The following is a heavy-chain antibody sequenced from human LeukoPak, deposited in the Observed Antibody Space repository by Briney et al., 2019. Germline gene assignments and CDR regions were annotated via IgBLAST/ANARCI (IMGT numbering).Heavy chain of an antibody. CDR1: DDSISSGSFY. D-gene: IGHD3-22*01. CDR2: ISTTGST. Sequence: SQTLSLTCTVSDDSISSGSFYWSWIRQPAGKGLEWTGRISTTGSTNYNPSLKSRVTISVDTSKNPFSLKVNSVTAADTAVYYCAREKTPIYMIWNAFDIWGQGTMVTVSS. CDR3: AREKTPIYMIWNAFDI. J-gene: IGHJ3*02. V-gene: IGHV4-61*02.